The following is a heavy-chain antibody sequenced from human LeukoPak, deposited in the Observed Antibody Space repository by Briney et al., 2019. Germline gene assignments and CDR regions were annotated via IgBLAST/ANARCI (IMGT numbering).Heavy chain of an antibody. CDR1: GFTFSNYW. D-gene: IGHD3-22*01. V-gene: IGHV3-7*01. J-gene: IGHJ4*02. Sequence: GGSLRLSCAASGFTFSNYWMTWVRQAPGKGLEWVAHVKPDGSEKSYVDSVKGRFTIPRDNAQNSLYLQMNSLRAEDTAVYYCARDRGYYVFDYWGQGTLVTVSS. CDR3: ARDRGYYVFDY. CDR2: VKPDGSEK.